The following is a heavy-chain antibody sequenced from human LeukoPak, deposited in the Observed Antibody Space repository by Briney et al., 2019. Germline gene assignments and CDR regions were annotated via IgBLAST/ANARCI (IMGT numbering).Heavy chain of an antibody. V-gene: IGHV3-33*01. J-gene: IGHJ6*02. Sequence: GGSLRLSCAASGFTFSSYGMHWVRQAPGKGLEWVAVIWYDGSNKYYADSVKGRFTISRDNSKNTLYLQMNSLRAEDTAVYYCATWYRTAMSFSVWADVWGQGTTVTVSS. CDR1: GFTFSSYG. CDR2: IWYDGSNK. D-gene: IGHD5-18*01. CDR3: ATWYRTAMSFSVWADV.